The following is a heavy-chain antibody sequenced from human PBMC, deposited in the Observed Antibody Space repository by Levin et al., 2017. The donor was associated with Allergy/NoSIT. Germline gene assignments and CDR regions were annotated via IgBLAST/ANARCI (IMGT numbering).Heavy chain of an antibody. CDR1: GGTFSSYA. CDR3: ALSVGVVVPAAMRGVYFDY. J-gene: IGHJ4*02. CDR2: IIPIFGTA. Sequence: SVKVSCKASGGTFSSYAISWVRQAPGQGLEWMGGIIPIFGTANYAQKFQGRVTITADKSTSTAYMELSSLRSEDTAVYYCALSVGVVVPAAMRGVYFDYWGQGTLVTVSS. V-gene: IGHV1-69*06. D-gene: IGHD2-2*01.